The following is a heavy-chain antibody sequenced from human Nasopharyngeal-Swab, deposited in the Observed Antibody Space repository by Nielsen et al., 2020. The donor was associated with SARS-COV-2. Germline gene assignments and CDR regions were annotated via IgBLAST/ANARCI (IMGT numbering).Heavy chain of an antibody. CDR3: ASIAAAGT. J-gene: IGHJ4*02. D-gene: IGHD6-13*01. V-gene: IGHV4-38-2*02. Sequence: SETLSLTCTVSGYSISSGYYWDWIRQPPGKGLEWIGEINHSGSTNYNPSLKSRVTISVDTSKSQFSLKLSSVTAADTAVYYCASIAAAGTWGQGTLVTVSS. CDR1: GYSISSGYY. CDR2: INHSGST.